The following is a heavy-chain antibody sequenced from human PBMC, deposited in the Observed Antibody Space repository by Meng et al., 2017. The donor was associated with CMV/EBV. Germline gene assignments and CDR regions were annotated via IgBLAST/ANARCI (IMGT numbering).Heavy chain of an antibody. Sequence: QRRLREWGAVVLKPPQPLPLPSPVSGGAISSYTWSWSRPTPENGRECIGYIYYIWSTNYNPSLKSRDTISVDTAKTQYSLKLSSVTAADTAVSYCARYQGIPDGYFDLWGRGTLVTVSS. CDR3: ARYQGIPDGYFDL. CDR2: IYYIWST. CDR1: GGAISSYT. D-gene: IGHD2-21*01. V-gene: IGHV4-59*01. J-gene: IGHJ2*01.